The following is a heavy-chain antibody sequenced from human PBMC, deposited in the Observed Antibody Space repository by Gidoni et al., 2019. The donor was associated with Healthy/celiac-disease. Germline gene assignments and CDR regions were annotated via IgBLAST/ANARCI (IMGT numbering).Heavy chain of an antibody. V-gene: IGHV3-23*01. J-gene: IGHJ6*02. CDR2: ISGSDVST. CDR3: AKDAGDFIAAHYYYYYGMDV. D-gene: IGHD6-6*01. Sequence: EVQLLESGGGLVQPGGSLRLSCAASGFTFSSYAMNWVRQVPGKGLEWVSVISGSDVSTYYADSVKGRFTISRDNSKNTLSLQMNSLRAEDTAVYYCAKDAGDFIAAHYYYYYGMDVWGQGTTVTVSS. CDR1: GFTFSSYA.